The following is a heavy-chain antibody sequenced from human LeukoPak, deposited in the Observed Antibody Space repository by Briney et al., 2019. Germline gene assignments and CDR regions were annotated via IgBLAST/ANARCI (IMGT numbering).Heavy chain of an antibody. CDR2: INPNSVGT. D-gene: IGHD6-19*01. V-gene: IGHV1-2*02. J-gene: IGHJ4*02. Sequence: ASVKVSCKASGYTFTGYYMHWVRQAPGQGLEWMGWINPNSVGTNYAQKFQGRVTMTRDTSTSTVYMELSSLRSEDTAVYYCARDWIGVAVADSFDYWGQGTLVTVSS. CDR3: ARDWIGVAVADSFDY. CDR1: GYTFTGYY.